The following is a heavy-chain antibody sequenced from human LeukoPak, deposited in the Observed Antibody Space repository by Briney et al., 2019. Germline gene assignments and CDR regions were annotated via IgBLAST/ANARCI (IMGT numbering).Heavy chain of an antibody. CDR2: IITYNGNT. CDR1: GYTFTSYG. V-gene: IGHV1-18*01. D-gene: IGHD4-17*01. CDR3: AKTTVTSEEYFYYYMDV. J-gene: IGHJ6*03. Sequence: ASVKVSCKTSGYTFTSYGLSWERQAPGQGLEWMGWIITYNGNTYYSQKLRGRVTMTTDTSTSTAYMELRSLRSDDTAVYYCAKTTVTSEEYFYYYMDVWGKGSTVTVSS.